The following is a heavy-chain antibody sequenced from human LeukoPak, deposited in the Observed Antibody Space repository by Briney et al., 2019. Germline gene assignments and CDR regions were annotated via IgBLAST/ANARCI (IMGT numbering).Heavy chain of an antibody. CDR2: INPKSGDT. V-gene: IGHV1-2*02. CDR3: ARDGYSGRFDP. D-gene: IGHD1-26*01. Sequence: ASVKVSCKASGYTFTGYYMHWVRQAPGQGLEWMGWINPKSGDTKYAQKFQGRVTMTRDTSISTAYMELSRLRSDDTAVYYCARDGYSGRFDPWGQGTLVTVSS. J-gene: IGHJ5*02. CDR1: GYTFTGYY.